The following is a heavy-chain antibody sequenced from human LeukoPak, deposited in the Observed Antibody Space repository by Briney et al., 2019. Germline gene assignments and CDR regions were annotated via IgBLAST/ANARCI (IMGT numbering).Heavy chain of an antibody. Sequence: GGSLRLSCAASGFTFSNYWMTWVRQAPGKGLEWVSSISSSSSYIYYADSVKGRFTISRDNAKNSLYLQMNSLRAEDTAVYYCARDGGHDAFDIWGQGTMVTVSS. CDR3: ARDGGHDAFDI. CDR2: ISSSSSYI. CDR1: GFTFSNYW. D-gene: IGHD2-15*01. V-gene: IGHV3-21*01. J-gene: IGHJ3*02.